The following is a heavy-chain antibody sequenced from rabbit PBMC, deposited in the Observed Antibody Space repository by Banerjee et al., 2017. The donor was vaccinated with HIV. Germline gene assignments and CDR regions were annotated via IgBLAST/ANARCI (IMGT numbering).Heavy chain of an antibody. D-gene: IGHD4-1*01. CDR2: IDPVFGST. CDR3: ARISGWGGDL. J-gene: IGHJ4*01. V-gene: IGHV1S47*01. Sequence: QEQLRETGGGLVQPGGSLTLSCKAFGFDFSSFGVSWVRQAPGKGLEWIGYIDPVFGSTYYASWVNGRFTISSHNAQNTVDLRIISLTAADTATYFCARISGWGGDLWGPGTLVTVS. CDR1: GFDFSSFG.